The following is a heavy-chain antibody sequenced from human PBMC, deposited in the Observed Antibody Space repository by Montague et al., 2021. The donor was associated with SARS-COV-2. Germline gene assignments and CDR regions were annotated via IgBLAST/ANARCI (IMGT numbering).Heavy chain of an antibody. V-gene: IGHV6-1*01. J-gene: IGHJ6*02. CDR2: TYYRNKWYN. D-gene: IGHD1-26*01. Sequence: CAISGDSVARNRATWNWLRHSPSRRLELLCRTYYRNKWYNDYAVXVRGRVTINPDTSKNQFSLQLNSVTPEDTAIYYCTSGREGNYNVMDVWGQGTTVTVSS. CDR3: TSGREGNYNVMDV. CDR1: GDSVARNRAT.